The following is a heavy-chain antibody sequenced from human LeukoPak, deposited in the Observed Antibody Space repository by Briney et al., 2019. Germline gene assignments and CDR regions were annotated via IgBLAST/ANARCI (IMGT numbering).Heavy chain of an antibody. V-gene: IGHV3-13*04. CDR3: ARGGNSWYNWFDP. J-gene: IGHJ5*02. Sequence: QPGGSLRLSCAASGFSFSVYDMHWVRQAPGKGLEWISSIDTAGDTYYLDSVKGRFTISRENAKNSFYLQINSLRAGDTAVYYCARGGNSWYNWFDPWGPGTLVTVSS. D-gene: IGHD4-11*01. CDR1: GFSFSVYD. CDR2: IDTAGDT.